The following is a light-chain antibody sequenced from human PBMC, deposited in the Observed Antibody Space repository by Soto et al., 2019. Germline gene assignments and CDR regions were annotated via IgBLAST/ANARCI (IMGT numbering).Light chain of an antibody. CDR3: QQYENLPT. V-gene: IGKV1-33*01. Sequence: DIQMTQSPSSLSASVGDRVTITCQASQDITSFLNWYQQKPGKGPKLLIYDASNLETGVPLRFSGSGSGTDFTFTISRLQPEDIATYYCQQYENLPTFGQGTRLEIK. CDR2: DAS. J-gene: IGKJ5*01. CDR1: QDITSF.